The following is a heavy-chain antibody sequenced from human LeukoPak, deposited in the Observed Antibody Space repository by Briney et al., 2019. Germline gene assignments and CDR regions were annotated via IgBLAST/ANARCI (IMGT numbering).Heavy chain of an antibody. D-gene: IGHD3-10*01. Sequence: ASVKVSCKASGYSFTNYGISWVRQAPGQGLEWMGWISTYNGNTNYAQKLQGRVTMSTDTSTSTAYMELRSLRSDDTAVYYCATDCYGSGNDPWGQGTLVTVSS. CDR3: ATDCYGSGNDP. J-gene: IGHJ5*02. V-gene: IGHV1-18*01. CDR1: GYSFTNYG. CDR2: ISTYNGNT.